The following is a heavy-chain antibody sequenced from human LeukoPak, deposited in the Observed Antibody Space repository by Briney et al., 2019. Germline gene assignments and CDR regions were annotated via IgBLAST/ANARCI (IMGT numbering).Heavy chain of an antibody. Sequence: GGSLRLSCAASGFTFRRDSMNWVRQAPGKGLEWISYISHDSAIIYYADSVRGRFTISRDNAKNSLYLQMNSLRAEDTAVYYCARPSIAGSSWGQGTLVTVSS. V-gene: IGHV3-48*04. D-gene: IGHD6-6*01. CDR2: ISHDSAII. CDR1: GFTFRRDS. CDR3: ARPSIAGSS. J-gene: IGHJ4*02.